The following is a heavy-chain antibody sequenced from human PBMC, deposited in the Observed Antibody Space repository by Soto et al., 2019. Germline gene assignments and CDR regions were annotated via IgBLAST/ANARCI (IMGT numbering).Heavy chain of an antibody. CDR2: INPSGGST. J-gene: IGHJ4*02. CDR3: ASLGYCTNGVCDIFDY. D-gene: IGHD2-8*01. CDR1: GYTFTSYY. V-gene: IGHV1-46*03. Sequence: ASVKVSCKASGYTFTSYYMHWVRQAPGQGLEWMGIINPSGGSTSYAQKFQGRVTMTRDTSTSTVYMELSSLRSEDTAVYYCASLGYCTNGVCDIFDYWGQGTLVTVSS.